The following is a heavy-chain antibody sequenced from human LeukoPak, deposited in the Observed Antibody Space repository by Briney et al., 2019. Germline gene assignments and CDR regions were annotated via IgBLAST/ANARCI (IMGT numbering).Heavy chain of an antibody. CDR2: INTANGNT. J-gene: IGHJ4*02. Sequence: EASVKVSCKASGYTFTSYSVNWVRQAPGQGLEWMGWINTANGNTNCSQKFQGRVTITRDTPATTVYMELTSLRSEDTAVYYCAREVAIWGQGTLVTVSS. CDR1: GYTFTSYS. CDR3: AREVAI. V-gene: IGHV1-3*04.